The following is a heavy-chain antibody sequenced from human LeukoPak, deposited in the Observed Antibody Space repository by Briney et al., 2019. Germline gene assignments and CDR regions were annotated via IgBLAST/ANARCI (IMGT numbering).Heavy chain of an antibody. CDR3: ARPSITIFGVVITPPDY. V-gene: IGHV5-51*01. CDR1: GYSFTSYW. CDR2: IYPGGSDT. D-gene: IGHD3-3*01. J-gene: IGHJ4*02. Sequence: GESLKISCKGSGYSFTSYWIGWVRQMPGQGLEWMGIIYPGGSDTRYSPSFQGQVTISADKSISTAYLEWSSLNASDTAMYYCARPSITIFGVVITPPDYWGQGTLVTVSS.